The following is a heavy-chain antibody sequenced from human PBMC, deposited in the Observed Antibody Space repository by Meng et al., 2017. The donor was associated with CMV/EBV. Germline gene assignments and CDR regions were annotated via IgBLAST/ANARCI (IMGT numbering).Heavy chain of an antibody. D-gene: IGHD3-3*01. CDR3: ASRSVRITIFGVAHDAFDI. CDR1: GSTVSSNY. V-gene: IGHV3-66*02. CDR2: IYSGGST. Sequence: GGPLRPSCAASGSTVSSNYMSWVRQAPGKGLEWVSVIYSGGSTYYADSVKGRFTISRDNSKNTLYLQMNSLRAEDTAVYYCASRSVRITIFGVAHDAFDIWGQGTMVTVSS. J-gene: IGHJ3*02.